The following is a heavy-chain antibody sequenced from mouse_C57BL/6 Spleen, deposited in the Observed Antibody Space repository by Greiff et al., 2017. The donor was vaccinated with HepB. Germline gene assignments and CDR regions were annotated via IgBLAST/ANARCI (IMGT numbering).Heavy chain of an antibody. J-gene: IGHJ4*01. CDR2: IRSKSNNYAT. D-gene: IGHD4-1*01. Sequence: EVKLVESGGGLVQPKGSLKLSCAASGFSFNTYAMNWVRQAPGKGLEWVARIRSKSNNYATYYADSVKDRFTISRDDSESMLYLQMNNLKTEDTAMYYCVSLTYYAMDYWGQGTSVTVSS. CDR3: VSLTYYAMDY. V-gene: IGHV10-1*01. CDR1: GFSFNTYA.